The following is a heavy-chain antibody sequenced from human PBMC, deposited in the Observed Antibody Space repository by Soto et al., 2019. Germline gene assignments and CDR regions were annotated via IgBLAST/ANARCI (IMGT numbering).Heavy chain of an antibody. CDR1: GGSMSGYY. CDR2: IYYSGST. Sequence: PSETLSLTCTVSGGSMSGYYWNWIRQPPGEGLQWIGNIYYSGSTNYNPSLKSRVTISVDTSKNHFSLKVNSVTTADTAVYYCARSPTFLDRFDPWGQGALVTAPQ. V-gene: IGHV4-59*01. CDR3: ARSPTFLDRFDP. J-gene: IGHJ5*02. D-gene: IGHD3-3*01.